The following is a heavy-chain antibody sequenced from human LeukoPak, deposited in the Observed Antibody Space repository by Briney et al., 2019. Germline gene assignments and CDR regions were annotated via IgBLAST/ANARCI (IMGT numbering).Heavy chain of an antibody. CDR2: INHSAST. D-gene: IGHD6-13*01. V-gene: IGHV4-34*01. CDR3: ARGDSSSWSVIGYWFDP. CDR1: GVSFTGYY. J-gene: IGHJ5*02. Sequence: SQSPSLTCAVYGVSFTGYYWSCIRQPPGKGLEWSGEINHSASTNYNPSLKSRVTISVDTSKNQFSLKLSSVTAADTAVYYCARGDSSSWSVIGYWFDPWGQGTLVTVSS.